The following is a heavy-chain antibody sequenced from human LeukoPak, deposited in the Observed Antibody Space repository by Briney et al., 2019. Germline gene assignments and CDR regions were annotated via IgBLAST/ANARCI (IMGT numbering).Heavy chain of an antibody. V-gene: IGHV4-59*11. D-gene: IGHD5-18*01. CDR1: DVSISSHY. CDR2: MRDTVNT. J-gene: IGHJ4*02. Sequence: SETLSLTCSVSDVSISSHYWSWLRQPPGKGLEWIAYMRDTVNTKDNPSFKSRLTLSADTSKNQFSLRLSSVTATDSAVYYCATTKRGNIYGYFDFWGQGILVTVSS. CDR3: ATTKRGNIYGYFDF.